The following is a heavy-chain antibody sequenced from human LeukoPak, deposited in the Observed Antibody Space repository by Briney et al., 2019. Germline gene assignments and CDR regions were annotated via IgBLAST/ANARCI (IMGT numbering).Heavy chain of an antibody. CDR2: INPNSGGT. CDR3: ARDHLYYDSSGYYSHGY. V-gene: IGHV1-2*06. D-gene: IGHD3-22*01. CDR1: GYTFNDYY. J-gene: IGHJ4*02. Sequence: ASVKVSCKVSGYTFNDYYMHWVRQAPGQGLEWMGRINPNSGGTNYAQKFQGRVTMTRDTSISTAYMELSRLRSDDTAVYYCARDHLYYDSSGYYSHGYWGQGTLVTVSS.